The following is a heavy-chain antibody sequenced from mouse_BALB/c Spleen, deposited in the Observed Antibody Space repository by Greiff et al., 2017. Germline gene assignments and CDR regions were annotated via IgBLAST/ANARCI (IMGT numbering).Heavy chain of an antibody. CDR3: ARKNWYFDV. V-gene: IGHV3-2*02. Sequence: EVQLVESGPGLVKPSQSLSLTCTVTGYSITSDYAWNWIRQFPGNKLEWMGYISYSGSTSYNPSLKSRISITRDTSKNQFFLQLNSVTTEDTATYYCARKNWYFDVWGAGTTVTVSS. J-gene: IGHJ1*01. CDR2: ISYSGST. CDR1: GYSITSDYA.